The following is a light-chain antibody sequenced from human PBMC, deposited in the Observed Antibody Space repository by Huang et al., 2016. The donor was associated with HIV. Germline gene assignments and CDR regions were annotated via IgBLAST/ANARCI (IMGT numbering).Light chain of an antibody. Sequence: EIVMTQSPATLSVSPGERATLSCRASQSVSSNLAWYQQNPGQAPRLLSYGASTRATGIPARCSGSGSGTEFTLTISSLQSEDFAVYYCQQYNNWPKVFTFGPGTKVDIK. CDR3: QQYNNWPKVFT. CDR1: QSVSSN. CDR2: GAS. J-gene: IGKJ3*01. V-gene: IGKV3-15*01.